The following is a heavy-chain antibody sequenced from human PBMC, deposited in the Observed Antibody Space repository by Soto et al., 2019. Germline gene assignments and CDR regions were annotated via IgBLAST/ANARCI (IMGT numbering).Heavy chain of an antibody. CDR1: GFTFSNAW. D-gene: IGHD4-17*01. CDR2: IKSKTDGGTT. CDR3: TLNYGDYYYYYMDV. V-gene: IGHV3-15*01. J-gene: IGHJ6*03. Sequence: LSLPCAASGFTFSNAWMSWVRQAPGKGLEWVGRIKSKTDGGTTDYAAPVKGRFTISRDDSKNTLYLQMNSLKTEDTAVYYCTLNYGDYYYYYMDVWGKGTTVTVSS.